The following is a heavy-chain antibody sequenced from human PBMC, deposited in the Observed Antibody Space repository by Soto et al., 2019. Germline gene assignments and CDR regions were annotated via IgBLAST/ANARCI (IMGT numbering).Heavy chain of an antibody. D-gene: IGHD3-22*01. CDR1: GGTFSSYA. CDR2: IIPIFGTA. Sequence: QVQLVQSGAEVKKPGSSVKVSCKASGGTFSSYAISWVRQAPGQGLEWMGGIIPIFGTANYAQKFQGRVTITADESTSTAYMELSSLRSEDTAVYYCARDPSYYYDSSGDPFDYWGQGTLVTVSS. J-gene: IGHJ4*02. CDR3: ARDPSYYYDSSGDPFDY. V-gene: IGHV1-69*01.